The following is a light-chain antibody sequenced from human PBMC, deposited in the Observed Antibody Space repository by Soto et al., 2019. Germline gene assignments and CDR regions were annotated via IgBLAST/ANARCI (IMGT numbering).Light chain of an antibody. J-gene: IGLJ1*01. CDR1: SSNIGSDT. Sequence: QSVLTQPPSASGTPGQRVTISCSGSSSNIGSDTVNWYQQLPGTAPKLLIYNDNQRPSGVPDRFSGSKSDTSASLAISGLQSEDEADYYCAAWDASLNGYVFGTGTKLTVL. V-gene: IGLV1-44*01. CDR3: AAWDASLNGYV. CDR2: NDN.